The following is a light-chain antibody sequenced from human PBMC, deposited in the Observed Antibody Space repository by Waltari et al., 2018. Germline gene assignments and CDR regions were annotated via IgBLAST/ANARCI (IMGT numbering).Light chain of an antibody. CDR2: YVT. CDR3: CSFAGSISVFTV. V-gene: IGLV2-23*02. CDR1: SSDVGGYNL. Sequence: QSALTQFASVSGSPGQSTTISCTGTSSDVGGYNLLSLHQPHPGRAPKLIIYYVTQPPSGVSNRFSGSKSGNTASLTISGLQAEDEADYYCCSFAGSISVFTVFGTGTTVTVL. J-gene: IGLJ1*01.